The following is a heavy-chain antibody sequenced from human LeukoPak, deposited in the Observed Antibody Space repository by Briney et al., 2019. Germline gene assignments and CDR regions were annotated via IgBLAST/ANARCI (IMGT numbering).Heavy chain of an antibody. D-gene: IGHD2-2*02. V-gene: IGHV3-48*04. Sequence: PGGSLRLSCAASGFTFSSYSMNWVRQAPGKGLEWVSYISSSSSTIYYADSVKGRFTISRDNAKNSLYLQMNSLRAEDTAVYYCARVYCSSTSCYNAGFDYWGQGTLVTVSS. CDR3: ARVYCSSTSCYNAGFDY. CDR1: GFTFSSYS. CDR2: ISSSSSTI. J-gene: IGHJ4*02.